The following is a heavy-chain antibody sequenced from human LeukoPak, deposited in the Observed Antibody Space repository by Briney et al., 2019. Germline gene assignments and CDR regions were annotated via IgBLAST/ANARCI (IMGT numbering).Heavy chain of an antibody. D-gene: IGHD6-13*01. Sequence: GGSLRLSCAASGFTFSSYGMHWVRQAPGKGLEWVAVISYDGSNNYYADSVKGRFTISRDNSKNTLYLQMNSLRAEDTAVYYCAKDRSSSWYGFDYWGQGTLVTVSS. CDR3: AKDRSSSWYGFDY. CDR1: GFTFSSYG. J-gene: IGHJ4*02. CDR2: ISYDGSNN. V-gene: IGHV3-30*18.